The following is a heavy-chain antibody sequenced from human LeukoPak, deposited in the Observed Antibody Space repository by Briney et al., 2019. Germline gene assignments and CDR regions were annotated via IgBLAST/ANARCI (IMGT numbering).Heavy chain of an antibody. CDR1: GFSFDDYA. CDR3: TKAAGNIGYDPLDAFDI. J-gene: IGHJ3*02. D-gene: IGHD5-12*01. Sequence: PGGSLRLSCAASGFSFDDYAMHWARQAPGKSLQWVSLISEDGRTTYYADSVKGRFTISRDNSKNSPYLQMNSLGTEDTALYYCTKAAGNIGYDPLDAFDIWGQGTVVTVSS. V-gene: IGHV3-43*02. CDR2: ISEDGRTT.